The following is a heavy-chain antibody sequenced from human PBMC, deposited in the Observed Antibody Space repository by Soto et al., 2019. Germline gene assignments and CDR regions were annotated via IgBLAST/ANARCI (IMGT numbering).Heavy chain of an antibody. D-gene: IGHD5-12*01. V-gene: IGHV4-31*03. CDR3: ARKDSGYADYMDV. CDR2: IYYSGGT. Sequence: QVQLQESGPGLVKPSQTLSLTCTVSGGSISRGGYYWSWIRQHPGKGLEWIGYIYYSGGTYYNPSLKSRVTISVDTSENQFSLRLSSVTGADTAVYYCARKDSGYADYMDVWGKGTTVTVSS. CDR1: GGSISRGGYY. J-gene: IGHJ6*03.